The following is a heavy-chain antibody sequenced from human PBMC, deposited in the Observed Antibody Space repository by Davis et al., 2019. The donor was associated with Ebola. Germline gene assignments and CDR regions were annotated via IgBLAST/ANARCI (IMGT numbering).Heavy chain of an antibody. CDR1: GFTFSSYA. D-gene: IGHD5-18*01. CDR2: ISGSGGST. J-gene: IGHJ6*02. CDR3: AKGVGGYSYPGYYYYYGMDV. V-gene: IGHV3-23*01. Sequence: PGGSLRLSCAASGFTFSSYAMSWVRQAPGKGLEWVSAISGSGGSTYYADSVKGRFTISRDNSKNTLYLQMNSLRAEDTAVYYCAKGVGGYSYPGYYYYYGMDVWGQGTTVTVSS.